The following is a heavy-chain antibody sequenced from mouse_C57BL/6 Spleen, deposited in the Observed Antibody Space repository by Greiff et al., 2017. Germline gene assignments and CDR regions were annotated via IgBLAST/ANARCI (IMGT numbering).Heavy chain of an antibody. D-gene: IGHD2-1*01. CDR1: GYTFTDYN. CDR2: INPNNGGT. CDR3: ARRDGNYEFAY. Sequence: VQLQQSGPELVKPGASVKIPCKASGYTFTDYNMDWVKQSHGKSLEWIGDINPNNGGTIYNQKFKGKATLTVDKSSSPAYMELRSLTSEDTAVYYCARRDGNYEFAYWGQGALVTVSA. J-gene: IGHJ3*01. V-gene: IGHV1-18*01.